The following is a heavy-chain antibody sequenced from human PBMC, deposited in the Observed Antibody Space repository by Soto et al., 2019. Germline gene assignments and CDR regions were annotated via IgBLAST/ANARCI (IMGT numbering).Heavy chain of an antibody. CDR2: IWYDGSNK. J-gene: IGHJ4*02. CDR1: GFTFSSYG. V-gene: IGHV3-33*01. CDR3: ARDPSLYDSSGYHYNIDY. D-gene: IGHD3-22*01. Sequence: GGSLRLSCAASGFTFSSYGMHWVRQAPGKGLEWVAVIWYDGSNKYYADSVKGRFTISRDNSKNTLYLQMNSLRAEDTAVYYCARDPSLYDSSGYHYNIDYWGQGTLVTV.